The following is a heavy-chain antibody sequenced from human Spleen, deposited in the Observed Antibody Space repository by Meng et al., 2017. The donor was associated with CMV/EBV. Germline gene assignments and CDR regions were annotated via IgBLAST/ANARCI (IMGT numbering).Heavy chain of an antibody. CDR2: IYKSGST. V-gene: IGHV4-31*02. CDR1: SISSDFYY. Sequence: SISSDFYYWSWIRQHPGKGLEWIGYIYKSGSTFYNPSLNSRLTISTDTSKNQFSLRLSSVTAADSAVYFCAIDHDFWSGYPSGYFQTRGQGTLVTVSS. J-gene: IGHJ1*01. D-gene: IGHD3-3*01. CDR3: AIDHDFWSGYPSGYFQT.